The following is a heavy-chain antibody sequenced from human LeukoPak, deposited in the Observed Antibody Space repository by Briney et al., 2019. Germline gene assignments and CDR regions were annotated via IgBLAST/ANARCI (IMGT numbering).Heavy chain of an antibody. J-gene: IGHJ5*02. Sequence: SETLSLTCTVGGGSINSDDYYWSWIRQSPGKGLEWLGHIDYSGSTSYNPSLKSRVSISLDTSKNQFSLRLSSMTAADTAVYYCARDRWFGEYNWFDPWGQGILVTVSS. CDR3: ARDRWFGEYNWFDP. V-gene: IGHV4-30-4*01. CDR1: GGSINSDDYY. D-gene: IGHD3-10*01. CDR2: IDYSGST.